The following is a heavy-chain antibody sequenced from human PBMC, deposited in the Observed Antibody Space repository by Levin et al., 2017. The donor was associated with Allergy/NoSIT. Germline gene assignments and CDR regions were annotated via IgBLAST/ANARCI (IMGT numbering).Heavy chain of an antibody. CDR3: ARYKTHSGFQH. J-gene: IGHJ1*01. V-gene: IGHV4-31*03. D-gene: IGHD6-19*01. CDR2: IYYSGST. Sequence: SETLSLTCTVSGGSISSGGYYWSWIRQHPGKGLEWIGYIYYSGSTYYNPSLKSRVTISVDTSKNQFSLKLSSVTAADTAVYYCARYKTHSGFQHWGQGTLVTVSS. CDR1: GGSISSGGYY.